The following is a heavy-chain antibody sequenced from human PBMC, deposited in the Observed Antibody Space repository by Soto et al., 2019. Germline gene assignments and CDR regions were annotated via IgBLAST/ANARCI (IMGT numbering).Heavy chain of an antibody. CDR1: GGSISSSSYY. CDR3: ARQRRMEYYYGSGSYYNVPENPYGMDV. J-gene: IGHJ6*02. D-gene: IGHD3-10*01. Sequence: QLQLQESGPGLVKPSETLSLTCTVSGGSISSSSYYWGWIRQPPGKGLEWIGSIYYSGSPYYNPSLKSRVTISVDTSKNQFSLKLSSVTAADTAVYYCARQRRMEYYYGSGSYYNVPENPYGMDVWGQGTTVTVSS. V-gene: IGHV4-39*01. CDR2: IYYSGSP.